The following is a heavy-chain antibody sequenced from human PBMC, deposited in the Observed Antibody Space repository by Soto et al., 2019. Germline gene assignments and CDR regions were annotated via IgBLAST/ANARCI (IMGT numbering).Heavy chain of an antibody. Sequence: GGSLRLSCAASGFTFSDYYMSWIRQAPGKGLEWVSYISSSSSYTNYADSVKGRFTISRDNAKNSLYLQMNSLRAEDTAVYYCARVWFGGGYFDYWGQGTLVTAPQ. D-gene: IGHD3-10*01. CDR1: GFTFSDYY. CDR2: ISSSSSYT. CDR3: ARVWFGGGYFDY. V-gene: IGHV3-11*06. J-gene: IGHJ4*02.